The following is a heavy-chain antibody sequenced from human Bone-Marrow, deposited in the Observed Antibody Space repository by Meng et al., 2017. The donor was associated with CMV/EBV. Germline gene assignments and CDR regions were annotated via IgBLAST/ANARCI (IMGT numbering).Heavy chain of an antibody. CDR3: ASGTAMVSSYYYYYGMDV. CDR2: IYSGGST. D-gene: IGHD5-18*01. Sequence: GESLKISCAASGFTVSSNYMSWVRQAPGKGLEWVSVIYSGGSTYYADSVKGRFTISRDNSKNTLQLQMNNLRAEDTAVYYCASGTAMVSSYYYYYGMDVWGQGTTVTVSS. J-gene: IGHJ6*02. CDR1: GFTVSSNY. V-gene: IGHV3-53*01.